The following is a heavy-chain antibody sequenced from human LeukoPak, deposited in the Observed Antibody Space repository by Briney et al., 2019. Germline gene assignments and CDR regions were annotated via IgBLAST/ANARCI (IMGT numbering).Heavy chain of an antibody. CDR1: GFTFSGYA. D-gene: IGHD3-10*01. V-gene: IGHV3-30-3*01. CDR2: ISYDGSNE. J-gene: IGHJ4*02. CDR3: ARVGYYASGPFSYFDY. Sequence: GSLRLSCAASGFTFSGYAMNWVRQAPGKGLEWVAVISYDGSNEYYADSVKGRFTISRDNSKNTLYLQMNSLSVEDTAVYYCARVGYYASGPFSYFDYWGQGTLVTVSS.